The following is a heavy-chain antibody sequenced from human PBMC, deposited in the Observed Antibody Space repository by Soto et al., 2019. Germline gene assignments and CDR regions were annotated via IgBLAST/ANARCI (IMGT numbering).Heavy chain of an antibody. CDR3: ARVLTYCGGDCYSFDY. J-gene: IGHJ4*02. V-gene: IGHV4-30-4*01. CDR1: GGSISSYY. CDR2: IYYSGST. Sequence: SETLSLTCTVSGGSISSYYWSWMRQPPGKGLEWIGYIYYSGSTYYNPSLKSRVTISVDTSKNQFSLKLSSVTAADTAVYYCARVLTYCGGDCYSFDYWGQGTLVTVSS. D-gene: IGHD2-21*02.